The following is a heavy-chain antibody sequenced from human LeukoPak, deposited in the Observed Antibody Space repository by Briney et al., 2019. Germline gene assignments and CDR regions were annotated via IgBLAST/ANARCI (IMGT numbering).Heavy chain of an antibody. J-gene: IGHJ4*02. CDR3: ARVPLRFLEPFDY. D-gene: IGHD3-3*01. V-gene: IGHV4-34*01. Sequence: SETLSLTCAVYGGSFIGYYWSWIRQPPGKGLEWIGEINHSGGANYNPSLKSRVTISADTSKSQFSLKLGSVTAADTAVYYCARVPLRFLEPFDYWGQGTLVSVSS. CDR2: INHSGGA. CDR1: GGSFIGYY.